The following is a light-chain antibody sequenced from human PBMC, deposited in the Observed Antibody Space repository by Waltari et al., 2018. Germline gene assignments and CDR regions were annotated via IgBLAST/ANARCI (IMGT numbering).Light chain of an antibody. CDR1: KLGIQN. CDR2: DDG. Sequence: SYELTQPPPVSVAHGQTDRITCDGCKLGIQNGHWYQHKPGQAPVLVVYDDGDRPSGIPERFSGSNSGNTAALTISRVDAGDEAEYYCQVWDSGSNHYVFGTVTKVTVL. V-gene: IGLV3-21*02. J-gene: IGLJ1*01. CDR3: QVWDSGSNHYV.